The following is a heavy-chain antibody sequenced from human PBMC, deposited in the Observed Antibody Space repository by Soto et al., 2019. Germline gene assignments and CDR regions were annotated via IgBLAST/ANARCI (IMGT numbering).Heavy chain of an antibody. D-gene: IGHD3-9*01. CDR2: IYWDDDK. CDR1: GFSLSTSGVD. CDR3: AHRLETYYILTGFYYYGMDV. Sequence: QITLKESGPTLVKPTQTLTLTCTFSGFSLSTSGVDVGWIRQPPGKALEWLALIYWDDDKRYSPSLKSRLTITKDTSKNLVVLTMTNMDPVDTATYYCAHRLETYYILTGFYYYGMDVWGQGTTVTVSS. V-gene: IGHV2-5*02. J-gene: IGHJ6*02.